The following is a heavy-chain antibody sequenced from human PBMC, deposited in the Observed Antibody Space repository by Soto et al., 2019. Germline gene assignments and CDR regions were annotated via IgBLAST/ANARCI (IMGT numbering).Heavy chain of an antibody. J-gene: IGHJ5*02. CDR1: GLTFSNYN. CDR3: ARDSVQTYYDFSNWFDP. Sequence: GGSLRLSCAVSGLTFSNYNLNWVRQAPGKGLEWVSFISASTIYMYYADSVKGRFTVSRDNARNSVYLQMNSLRAEDTAVYHCARDSVQTYYDFSNWFDPWGQGTLVTSPQ. V-gene: IGHV3-21*01. CDR2: ISASTIYM. D-gene: IGHD3-3*01.